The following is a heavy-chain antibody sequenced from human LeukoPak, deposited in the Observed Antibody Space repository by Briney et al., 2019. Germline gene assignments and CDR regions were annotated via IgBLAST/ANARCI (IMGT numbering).Heavy chain of an antibody. CDR2: IYSSGST. CDR1: GGSISSSYYY. Sequence: PSETLSLTCTVSGGSISSSYYYWGWIRQPPGKGLEWIGSIYSSGSTYYNPSLKSRVTISVDTSKNQFSLKLSSVTAADTAVYYCARLVGATWLMYYYYGMDVWGQGTTVTVSS. V-gene: IGHV4-39*01. J-gene: IGHJ6*02. D-gene: IGHD1-26*01. CDR3: ARLVGATWLMYYYYGMDV.